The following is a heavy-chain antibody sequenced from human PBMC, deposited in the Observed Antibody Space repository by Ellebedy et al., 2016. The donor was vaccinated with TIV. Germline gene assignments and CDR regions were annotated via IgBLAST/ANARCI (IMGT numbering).Heavy chain of an antibody. CDR2: ISGSGGST. Sequence: GESLKISXAASGFTFSSYAMSWVRQAPGKGLEWVSAISGSGGSTYYADSVEGRFTISRDSSKNTLYLQMNNVRAEDTAVYYCATRHFGGYDVWGRGTMVTVSS. D-gene: IGHD3-22*01. J-gene: IGHJ3*01. V-gene: IGHV3-23*01. CDR3: ATRHFGGYDV. CDR1: GFTFSSYA.